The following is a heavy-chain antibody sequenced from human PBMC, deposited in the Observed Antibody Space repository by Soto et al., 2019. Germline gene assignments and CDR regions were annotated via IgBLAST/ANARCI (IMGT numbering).Heavy chain of an antibody. V-gene: IGHV3-23*01. CDR2: ISGSGGST. J-gene: IGHJ4*02. D-gene: IGHD6-19*01. CDR3: AKDTGWMSIAVAGTSFDY. Sequence: GGSLRLSCAASGFTFSSYAMSWVRQAPGKGLEWVSAISGSGGSTYYADSVKGRFTISRDNSKNTLYLQMNSLRAEDTAVYYCAKDTGWMSIAVAGTSFDYWGQGTLVTVSS. CDR1: GFTFSSYA.